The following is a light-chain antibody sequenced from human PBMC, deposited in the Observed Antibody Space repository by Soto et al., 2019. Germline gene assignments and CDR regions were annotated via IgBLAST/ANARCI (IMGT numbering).Light chain of an antibody. Sequence: EIVLTQSPGTLSLSPGESATLSCRASQSVSSTNLAWYQQKPGQSPRLVMFGASSKATGIPDRFSCSGSGTACNLTISRLEPEDIAVYYLEQYGSSHVSFGQGTKLKIK. CDR3: EQYGSSHVS. J-gene: IGKJ2*03. CDR2: GAS. V-gene: IGKV3-20*01. CDR1: QSVSSTN.